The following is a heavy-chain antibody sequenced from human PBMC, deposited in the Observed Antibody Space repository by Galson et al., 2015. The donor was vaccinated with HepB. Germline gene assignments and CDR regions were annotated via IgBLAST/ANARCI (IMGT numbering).Heavy chain of an antibody. J-gene: IGHJ4*02. V-gene: IGHV3-15*07. CDR2: IKSKTDGGTT. Sequence: SLRLSCAASGFTFSDAWMNWVRQAPGKGLEWVGRIKSKTDGGTTDYAAPVKGRFTISRDDSRNTLYLQMNSLKTEDTAVYYCTTDSSGYLLSPDYWGQGTLVTVSS. CDR1: GFTFSDAW. CDR3: TTDSSGYLLSPDY. D-gene: IGHD3-22*01.